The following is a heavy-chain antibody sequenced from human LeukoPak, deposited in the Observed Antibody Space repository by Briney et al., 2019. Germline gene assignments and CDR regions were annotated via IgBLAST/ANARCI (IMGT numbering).Heavy chain of an antibody. CDR3: ARGHTGINGTTDAFDI. CDR2: IYSGGST. V-gene: IGHV3-53*01. Sequence: PGGSLRLSCAASGFTVSSNYMSWVRQAPGKGLEWVSVIYSGGSTYYADSVKGRFTISRDNSKNTLYLQMNSLRAEDTAVYYCARGHTGINGTTDAFDIWGQGTMVTVSS. D-gene: IGHD1-7*01. J-gene: IGHJ3*02. CDR1: GFTVSSNY.